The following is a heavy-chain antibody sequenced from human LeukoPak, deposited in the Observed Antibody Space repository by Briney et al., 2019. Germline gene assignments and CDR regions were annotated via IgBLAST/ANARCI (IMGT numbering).Heavy chain of an antibody. CDR3: ARSLTGTTFAAFDI. J-gene: IGHJ3*02. CDR1: GLTFSSYG. Sequence: QPGRSLRLSCAASGLTFSSYGMHWVRQAPGKGLEWVAVIWYDGSNKYYADSVKGRFTISRDNSKNTLYLQMNSLRAEDTAVYYCARSLTGTTFAAFDIWGQGTMVTVSS. D-gene: IGHD1-7*01. V-gene: IGHV3-33*01. CDR2: IWYDGSNK.